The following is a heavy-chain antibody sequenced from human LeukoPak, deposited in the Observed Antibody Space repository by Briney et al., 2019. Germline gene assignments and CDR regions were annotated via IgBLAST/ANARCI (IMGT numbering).Heavy chain of an antibody. Sequence: GGSLRLSCAASGFTFSSYAMSWVRQAPGKGLEWVSAISGSGGSTYYADSVKGRFTISRDNSKNTLYLQMNCLRAEDTAVYYCAKEAVLMVYAIPSYYYYGMDVWGQGTTVTVSS. J-gene: IGHJ6*02. CDR1: GFTFSSYA. V-gene: IGHV3-23*01. CDR2: ISGSGGST. CDR3: AKEAVLMVYAIPSYYYYGMDV. D-gene: IGHD2-8*01.